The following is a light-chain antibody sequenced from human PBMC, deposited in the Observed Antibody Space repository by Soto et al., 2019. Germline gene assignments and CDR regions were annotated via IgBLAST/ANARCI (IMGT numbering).Light chain of an antibody. Sequence: QSVPTQPRSVSGSPGQSVTISCTGASSNVGGYKYVSWFQQYPGKAPKLMIYDVNKRPSGVPDRFSGSKSGNTASLTISGLQAEDEADYYCCSYAGSYRNVFGSGTKVTVL. J-gene: IGLJ1*01. V-gene: IGLV2-11*01. CDR3: CSYAGSYRNV. CDR2: DVN. CDR1: SSNVGGYKY.